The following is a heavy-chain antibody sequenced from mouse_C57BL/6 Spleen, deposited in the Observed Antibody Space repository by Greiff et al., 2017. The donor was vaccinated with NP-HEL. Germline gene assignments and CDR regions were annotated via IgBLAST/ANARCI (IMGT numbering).Heavy chain of an antibody. D-gene: IGHD1-1*01. CDR2: INYDGSST. CDR1: GFTFSDYY. V-gene: IGHV5-16*01. Sequence: DVMLVESEGGLVQPGSSMKLSCTASGFTFSDYYMAWVRQVPEKGLEWVANINYDGSSTYYLDSLKSRFIISRDNAKNILYLQMSSLKSEDTATYYCARSLRSLYAMDYWGQGTSVTVSS. CDR3: ARSLRSLYAMDY. J-gene: IGHJ4*01.